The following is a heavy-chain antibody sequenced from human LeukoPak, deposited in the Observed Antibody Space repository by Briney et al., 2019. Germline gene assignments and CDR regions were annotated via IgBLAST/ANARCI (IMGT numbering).Heavy chain of an antibody. CDR1: GFTFSSYA. J-gene: IGHJ4*02. Sequence: GSLRLSCAASGFTFSSYAMSWVRQAPGKGLEWVSAISSSGGSTYYADSVKGRFTISRDNSKNTLYLQMNSLRAEDTAVYYCAKQGADYDFWSGPFDYWGQGTLVTVSS. D-gene: IGHD3-3*01. CDR2: ISSSGGST. CDR3: AKQGADYDFWSGPFDY. V-gene: IGHV3-23*01.